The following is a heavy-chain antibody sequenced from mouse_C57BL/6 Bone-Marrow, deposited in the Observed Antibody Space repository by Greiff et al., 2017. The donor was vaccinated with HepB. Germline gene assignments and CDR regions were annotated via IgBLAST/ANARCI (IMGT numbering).Heavy chain of an antibody. Sequence: EAGGGLVQPKGSLKLSCAASGFSFNTYAMNWVRQAPGKGLEWVARIRSKSNNYATYYADSVKDRFTISRDDSDSMLYLQMNNLKTEDTAMYYCVRHGVWGGLFAYWGQGTLVTVSA. D-gene: IGHD3-2*02. CDR2: IRSKSNNYAT. J-gene: IGHJ3*01. CDR3: VRHGVWGGLFAY. CDR1: GFSFNTYA. V-gene: IGHV10-1*01.